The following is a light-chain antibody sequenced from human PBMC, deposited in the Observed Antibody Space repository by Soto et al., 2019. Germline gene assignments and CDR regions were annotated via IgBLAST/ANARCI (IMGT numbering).Light chain of an antibody. CDR3: QSYDSSLSGFYV. CDR2: GNS. J-gene: IGLJ1*01. V-gene: IGLV1-40*01. Sequence: ALTQPPSVSGAPGQRVTISCTGSSSNIGAGYDVHWYQQLPGTAPKLLIYGNSNRPSGVPDRFSGSKSGTSASLAITGLQAEDEADYYCQSYDSSLSGFYVFGTGTKVTVL. CDR1: SSNIGAGYD.